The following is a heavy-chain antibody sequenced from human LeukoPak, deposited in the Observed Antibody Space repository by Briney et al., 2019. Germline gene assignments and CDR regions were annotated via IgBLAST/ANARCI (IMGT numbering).Heavy chain of an antibody. CDR2: IKTDGSEK. D-gene: IGHD3-22*01. V-gene: IGHV3-7*01. Sequence: GGSLRLSCEGSGFTFSNYWMGWVRQAPGKGLQWVANIKTDGSEKYYVDSVKGRFTISRDNAKDSLYLQMNSLRAEDTAVYYCATYSSLNRREFQYWGQGTLLTVSS. J-gene: IGHJ1*01. CDR3: ATYSSLNRREFQY. CDR1: GFTFSNYW.